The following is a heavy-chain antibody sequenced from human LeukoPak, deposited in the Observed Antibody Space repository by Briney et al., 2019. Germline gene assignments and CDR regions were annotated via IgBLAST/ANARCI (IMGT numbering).Heavy chain of an antibody. D-gene: IGHD2-21*02. CDR1: GFTFSSFA. CDR3: AVTYCGGDCYSGAVHYYYGMDV. Sequence: EPGGSLRLSCAASGFTFSSFAMHWVRQAPGQGLEWMGIINPSGGSTSYAQKFQGRVTMTRDTSTSTVYMELSSLRSEDTAVYYCAVTYCGGDCYSGAVHYYYGMDVWGQGTTVTVSS. CDR2: INPSGGST. V-gene: IGHV1-46*01. J-gene: IGHJ6*02.